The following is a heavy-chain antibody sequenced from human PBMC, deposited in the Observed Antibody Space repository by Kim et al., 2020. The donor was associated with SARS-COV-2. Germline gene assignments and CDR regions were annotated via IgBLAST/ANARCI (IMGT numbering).Heavy chain of an antibody. CDR2: ITKNSAPI. D-gene: IGHD2-21*01. Sequence: GGSLRLSCATSGFTFSAYDMNWVRLSPGKGLEWLSFITKNSAPIYYADSVMGRFTISRDNAKNSLYLQMTSLRDEDTGVYYCVRDRWGGDCVIWGKGTMV. J-gene: IGHJ3*02. CDR1: GFTFSAYD. CDR3: VRDRWGGDCVI. V-gene: IGHV3-48*02.